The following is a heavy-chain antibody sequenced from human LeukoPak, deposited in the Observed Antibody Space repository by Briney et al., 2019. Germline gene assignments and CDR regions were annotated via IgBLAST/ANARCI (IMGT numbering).Heavy chain of an antibody. D-gene: IGHD5-18*01. CDR3: ARGPLVYSYGFSSSNWFDP. Sequence: GASVKVSCKASGYTFTSYDINWVRQATGQGLEWMGWMNPNSGNTGYAQKFQGRVTMTRNTSISTAYMELSSLRSEDTAVYYCARGPLVYSYGFSSSNWFDPWGQGTLVTVSS. CDR1: GYTFTSYD. V-gene: IGHV1-8*01. CDR2: MNPNSGNT. J-gene: IGHJ5*02.